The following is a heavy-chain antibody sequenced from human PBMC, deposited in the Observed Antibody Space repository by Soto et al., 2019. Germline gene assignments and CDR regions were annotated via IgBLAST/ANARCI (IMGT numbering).Heavy chain of an antibody. D-gene: IGHD6-13*01. CDR2: IIPIFGTA. J-gene: IGHJ6*02. Sequence: GASVKVSCKASGGKFSSYSISWVQQAPGQGREWMGAIIPIFGTASYAQKFQGRVTITADESTSTAYMELSRLRSEDTAVYYCASMSVAAAGYYYYGMDVWGQGTTVTVSS. CDR1: GGKFSSYS. CDR3: ASMSVAAAGYYYYGMDV. V-gene: IGHV1-69*13.